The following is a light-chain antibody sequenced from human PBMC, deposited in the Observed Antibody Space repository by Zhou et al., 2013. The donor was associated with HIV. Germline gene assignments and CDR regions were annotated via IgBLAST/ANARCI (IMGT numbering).Light chain of an antibody. Sequence: DIQMTQSPSSLSASVGDRVTITCRASQGIRNDLGWYQQKPGKAPKRLIYSASSLQSGVPSRFSGSGSGTEFTLTISSLQPDDIATYYCQQYKSYWTFGQGTKVEIK. V-gene: IGKV1-17*01. CDR3: QQYKSYWT. CDR2: SAS. CDR1: QGIRND. J-gene: IGKJ1*01.